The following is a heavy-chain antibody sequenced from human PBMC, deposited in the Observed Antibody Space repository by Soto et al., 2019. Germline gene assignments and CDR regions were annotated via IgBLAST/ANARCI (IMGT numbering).Heavy chain of an antibody. D-gene: IGHD4-17*01. CDR1: GGTFSSYT. CDR2: IIPILGIA. Sequence: QVQLVQSGAEVKKPGSSVKVSCKASGGTFSSYTISWVRQAPGQGLEWMGRIIPILGIANYAQKFQGRVTITADKSTSTAYMELSSLRSEDTAVYYCAITGYGGKGTFDYWGQGTLVTVSS. V-gene: IGHV1-69*02. CDR3: AITGYGGKGTFDY. J-gene: IGHJ4*02.